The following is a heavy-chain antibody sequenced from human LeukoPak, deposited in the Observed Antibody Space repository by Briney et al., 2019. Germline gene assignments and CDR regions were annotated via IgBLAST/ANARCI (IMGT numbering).Heavy chain of an antibody. J-gene: IGHJ4*02. CDR2: ISSSSSYI. V-gene: IGHV3-21*01. Sequence: GGSLRLSCAASGFTFSSYSMNWVRQAPGKGLEWVSSISSSSSYIYYADSVKGRFTISRDNAKNSLYLQMNSLRAEDTAVYYCATRRSGNYFATFDYWGQGILVTVSS. CDR3: ATRRSGNYFATFDY. D-gene: IGHD3-22*01. CDR1: GFTFSSYS.